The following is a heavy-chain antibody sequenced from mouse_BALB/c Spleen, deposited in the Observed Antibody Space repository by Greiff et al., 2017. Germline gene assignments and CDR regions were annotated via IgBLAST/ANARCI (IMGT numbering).Heavy chain of an antibody. CDR3: ARGIDYFDY. J-gene: IGHJ2*01. CDR1: GFTFSDYY. Sequence: EVHLVESGGGLVKPGGSLKLSCAASGFTFSDYYMYWVRQTPEKRLEWVATISDGGSYTYYPDSVKGRFTISRDNAKNNLYLQMSSLKSEDTAMYYCARGIDYFDYWGQGTTLTVSS. V-gene: IGHV5-4*02. CDR2: ISDGGSYT.